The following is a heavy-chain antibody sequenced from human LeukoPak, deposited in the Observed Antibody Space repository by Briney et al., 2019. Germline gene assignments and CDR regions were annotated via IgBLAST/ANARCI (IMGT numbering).Heavy chain of an antibody. D-gene: IGHD5-18*01. J-gene: IGHJ3*02. V-gene: IGHV3-21*01. CDR1: GFTFSSYT. CDR3: ARKIQNAFDI. Sequence: NPGGSLRLSCAASGFTFSSYTMNWVRQAPGKGLEWVSSIISSSRYIYYADSVKGRFTISRDNAQNSLYLQMNSLRAEDTAVYCCARKIQNAFDIWGQGTMVTVSS. CDR2: IISSSRYI.